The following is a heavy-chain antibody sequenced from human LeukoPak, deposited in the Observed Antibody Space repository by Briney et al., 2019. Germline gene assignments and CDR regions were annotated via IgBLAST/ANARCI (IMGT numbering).Heavy chain of an antibody. CDR1: GYTFTGYY. Sequence: ASVKVSCKASGYTFTGYYMHWVRQAPGQGLEWMGWINPNSGCTNYAQKFQGRVTMTRDTSISTAYMELSRLRSDDTAVYYCATDRRFGGNWFDPWGQGTLVTVSS. CDR2: INPNSGCT. J-gene: IGHJ5*02. D-gene: IGHD3-16*01. CDR3: ATDRRFGGNWFDP. V-gene: IGHV1-2*02.